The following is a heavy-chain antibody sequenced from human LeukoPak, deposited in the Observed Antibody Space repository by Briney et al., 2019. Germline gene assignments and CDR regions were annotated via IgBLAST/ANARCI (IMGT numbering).Heavy chain of an antibody. CDR2: ISGSGGST. CDR3: AKALDYGDYGTDY. D-gene: IGHD4-17*01. V-gene: IGHV3-23*01. CDR1: GFTFSSYA. Sequence: GGSLRLSCAASGFTFSSYAMSWVRQAPGKGLEWVSAISGSGGSTYYADSVKGRFTISRDNSKNTLYLQMNSLRAEDTPVYYCAKALDYGDYGTDYWGQGTLVTVSS. J-gene: IGHJ4*02.